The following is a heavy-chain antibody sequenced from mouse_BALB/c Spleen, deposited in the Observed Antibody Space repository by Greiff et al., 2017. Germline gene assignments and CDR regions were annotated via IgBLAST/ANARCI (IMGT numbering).Heavy chain of an antibody. CDR3: TRGVFYYGYDVAAMDY. V-gene: IGHV1-69*02. J-gene: IGHJ4*01. D-gene: IGHD2-2*01. CDR1: GYTFTSYW. CDR2: IYPSDSYT. Sequence: QVQLQQPGAELVRPGASVKLSCKASGYTFTSYWINWVKQRPGQGLEWIGNIYPSDSYTNYNQKFKDKATLTVDKSSSTAYMQLSSPTSEDSAVYYCTRGVFYYGYDVAAMDYWGQGTSVTVSS.